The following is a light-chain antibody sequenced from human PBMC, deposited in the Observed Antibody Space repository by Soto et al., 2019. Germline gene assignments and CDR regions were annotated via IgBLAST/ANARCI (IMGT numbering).Light chain of an antibody. V-gene: IGKV1-12*01. CDR2: TAS. Sequence: DIHMTQSPSSVSASVGDRVTITCRASQDIGSWLAWYQQKPGKAPKLLIYTASSLQSGVPSRFSGSESGTVFTLTISSLQPEDFATYYCQQGNSFPFTFGQGTRVEIK. CDR3: QQGNSFPFT. J-gene: IGKJ5*01. CDR1: QDIGSW.